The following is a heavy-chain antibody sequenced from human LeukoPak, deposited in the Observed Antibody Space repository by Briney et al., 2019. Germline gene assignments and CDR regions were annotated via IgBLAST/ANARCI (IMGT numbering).Heavy chain of an antibody. CDR2: IYYSGST. Sequence: SETLSLTCTVSGGSISSYYWSWIRQPPGKGLEWIGYIYYSGSTNYNPSLKSRVTISVDTSKNQFSLKLSSVTAADTAVYYCARGSFSPIDAFDIWGQGTQVTVSS. CDR1: GGSISSYY. J-gene: IGHJ3*02. CDR3: ARGSFSPIDAFDI. D-gene: IGHD1-26*01. V-gene: IGHV4-59*01.